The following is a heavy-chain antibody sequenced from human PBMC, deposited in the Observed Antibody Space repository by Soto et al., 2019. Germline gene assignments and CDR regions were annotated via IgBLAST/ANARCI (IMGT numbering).Heavy chain of an antibody. V-gene: IGHV4-39*01. CDR1: GDSISSVAHY. Sequence: LSLTCSDSGDSISSVAHYWAWVRQPPGKGLEWIGSLYYTGSTYYNPSLKSRAAISIDTSKNQFSLNLMSTTAADTAVYYCARHSTINSWYSAWFYPWAHGTLVTVSS. CDR3: ARHSTINSWYSAWFYP. D-gene: IGHD2-15*01. CDR2: LYYTGST. J-gene: IGHJ5*02.